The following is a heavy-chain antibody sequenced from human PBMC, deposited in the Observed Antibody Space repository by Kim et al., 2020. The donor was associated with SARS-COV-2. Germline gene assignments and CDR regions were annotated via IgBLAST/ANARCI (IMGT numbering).Heavy chain of an antibody. V-gene: IGHV4-39*01. CDR2: IYYSGST. CDR3: ARREVGWSYCSGGSCNDAFDI. CDR1: GGSISSSSYY. J-gene: IGHJ3*02. Sequence: SETLSLTCTVSGGSISSSSYYWGWIRQPPGKGLEWIGCIYYSGSTYYNPSLKSRVTISVDTSKNQFSLKLSSVTAADTAVYYCARREVGWSYCSGGSCNDAFDIWGQGTLVTVSS. D-gene: IGHD2-15*01.